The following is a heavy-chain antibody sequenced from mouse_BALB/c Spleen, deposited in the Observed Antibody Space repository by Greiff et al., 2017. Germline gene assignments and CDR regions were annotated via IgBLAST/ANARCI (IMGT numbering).Heavy chain of an antibody. CDR2: IDPANGNT. D-gene: IGHD2-1*01. V-gene: IGHV14-3*02. CDR3: ARQRGYGNYNYFDY. Sequence: VQLKQSGAELVKPGASVKLSCTASGFNIKDTYMHWVKQRPEQGLEWIGRIDPANGNTKYDPKFQGKATITADTSSNTAYLQLSSLTSEDTAVYYCARQRGYGNYNYFDYWGQGTTRTVSS. J-gene: IGHJ2*01. CDR1: GFNIKDTY.